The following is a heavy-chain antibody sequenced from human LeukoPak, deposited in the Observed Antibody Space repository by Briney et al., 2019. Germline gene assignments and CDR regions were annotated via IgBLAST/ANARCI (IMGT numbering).Heavy chain of an antibody. D-gene: IGHD3-3*01. Sequence: GASVKVSCKASGYTFTSYDINWVRQATGQGLEWMGWMNPNSGNTGYAQKFQGRVTMTRNTSISTAYMELSSLGSEDAAVYYCARGMYYDFWSGSPPDWGQGTLVTVSS. CDR1: GYTFTSYD. CDR3: ARGMYYDFWSGSPPD. J-gene: IGHJ4*02. CDR2: MNPNSGNT. V-gene: IGHV1-8*01.